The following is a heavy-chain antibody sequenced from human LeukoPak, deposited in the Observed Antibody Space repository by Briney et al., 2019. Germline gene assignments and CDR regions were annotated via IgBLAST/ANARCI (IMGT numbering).Heavy chain of an antibody. Sequence: GGSLRVSCAASGFTFSNAWMSWVRQAPGKGLEWGGRIKRKTDGGTTDYAAPVKGRFTISRDDSKNTLFLQMDSLKTEDTAVYYCTRATYDGSAWLDYWGQGTLVTVSS. D-gene: IGHD3-22*01. V-gene: IGHV3-15*01. J-gene: IGHJ4*02. CDR2: IKRKTDGGTT. CDR1: GFTFSNAW. CDR3: TRATYDGSAWLDY.